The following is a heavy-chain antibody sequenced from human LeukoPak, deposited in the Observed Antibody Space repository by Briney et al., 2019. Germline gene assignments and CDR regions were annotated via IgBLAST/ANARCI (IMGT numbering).Heavy chain of an antibody. V-gene: IGHV7-4-1*02. CDR2: INTNTGNP. CDR3: ARRIIAAAGTSAFDI. CDR1: GYTFTSYA. J-gene: IGHJ3*02. D-gene: IGHD6-13*01. Sequence: ASVKVSCKASGYTFTSYAMNWVRQAPGQGLEWMGWINTNTGNPTYAQGFTGRFVFSLDTSVSTAYLQISSLKAEDTDVYYCARRIIAAAGTSAFDIWGQGTMVTVSS.